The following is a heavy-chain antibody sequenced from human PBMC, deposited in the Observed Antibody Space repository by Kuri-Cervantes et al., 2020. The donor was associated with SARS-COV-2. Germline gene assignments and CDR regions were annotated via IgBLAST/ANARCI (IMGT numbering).Heavy chain of an antibody. CDR3: ARVYSGSYYNWFDP. D-gene: IGHD1-26*01. CDR1: GFTFSSYS. V-gene: IGHV3-21*04. J-gene: IGHJ5*02. CDR2: ISSSSSYI. Sequence: GESLKISCAASGFTFSSYSMNWVRQAPGKGLEWVSSISSSSSYIYYADSVKGRFTISRDNAKNSLYLQVNSLRAEDTAVYYCARVYSGSYYNWFDPWGQGTLVTVSS.